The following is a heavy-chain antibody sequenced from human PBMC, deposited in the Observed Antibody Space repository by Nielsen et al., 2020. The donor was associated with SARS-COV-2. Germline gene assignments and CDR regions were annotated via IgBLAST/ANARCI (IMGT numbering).Heavy chain of an antibody. CDR2: IKQDGSEK. Sequence: LSLTCAASGFTFSSYWMSWVRQAPGKGLEWVANIKQDGSEKYYVDSVKGRFTISRDNAKNSLYLQMNSLRAEDTAVYYCARASPPIVATIDYWGQGTLVTVSS. D-gene: IGHD5-12*01. V-gene: IGHV3-7*01. CDR1: GFTFSSYW. J-gene: IGHJ4*02. CDR3: ARASPPIVATIDY.